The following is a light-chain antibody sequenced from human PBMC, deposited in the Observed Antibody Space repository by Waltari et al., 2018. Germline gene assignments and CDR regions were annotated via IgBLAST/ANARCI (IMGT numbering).Light chain of an antibody. Sequence: QSVVTQPPSASGTPGQRVTISCSGSSSNIGSKPVNWYQQFPGTTPKHLILNANPRPSGVPDRFSGSKSGTSASLAISGLQSEDEADDYCVTWDVTLSGYVFGTGTKVTVL. CDR1: SSNIGSKP. J-gene: IGLJ1*01. CDR2: NAN. V-gene: IGLV1-44*01. CDR3: VTWDVTLSGYV.